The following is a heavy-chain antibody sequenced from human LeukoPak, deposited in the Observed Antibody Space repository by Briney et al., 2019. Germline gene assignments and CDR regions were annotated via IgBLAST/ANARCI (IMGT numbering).Heavy chain of an antibody. CDR1: GYSISSGYH. Sequence: SETLSLTCAVSGYSISSGYHWGWIRQPPGKGLEWIGSVSYSGSTYYNPSLKSRATISVDTSKNQFSLKLSSVTAADTAVYYCARDHYIRGGNGNWFDPWGQGTLVTVSS. CDR2: VSYSGST. D-gene: IGHD3-16*01. J-gene: IGHJ5*02. CDR3: ARDHYIRGGNGNWFDP. V-gene: IGHV4-38-2*02.